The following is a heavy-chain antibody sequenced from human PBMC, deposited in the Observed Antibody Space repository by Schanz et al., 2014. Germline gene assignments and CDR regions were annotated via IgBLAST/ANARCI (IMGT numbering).Heavy chain of an antibody. V-gene: IGHV1-18*01. D-gene: IGHD5-18*01. Sequence: GPEVKEPGASVKVSCEASRYPFNTYGLNWVRQAPGQGLEWMGWISAYNGDTNYALKLQGRVAMTTDTSTGTAYMELRSLRSDDTALYYCTRGGYSYALSAFDIWGQGTMVTVSS. CDR3: TRGGYSYALSAFDI. CDR2: ISAYNGDT. CDR1: RYPFNTYG. J-gene: IGHJ3*02.